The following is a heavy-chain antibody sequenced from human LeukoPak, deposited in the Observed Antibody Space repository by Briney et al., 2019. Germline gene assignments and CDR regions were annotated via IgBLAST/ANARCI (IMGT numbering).Heavy chain of an antibody. J-gene: IGHJ4*02. CDR2: IYYSGST. CDR1: GGSISSSSYY. D-gene: IGHD3-3*01. V-gene: IGHV4-39*07. Sequence: SETLSLTCTVSGGSISSSSYYWGWIRQPPGKGLEWIGSIYYSGSTYYNPSLKSRVTISVDTSKNQFSLKLSSVTAADTAVYYCARRRITIFGVPYYFDYWGQGTLVTVSS. CDR3: ARRRITIFGVPYYFDY.